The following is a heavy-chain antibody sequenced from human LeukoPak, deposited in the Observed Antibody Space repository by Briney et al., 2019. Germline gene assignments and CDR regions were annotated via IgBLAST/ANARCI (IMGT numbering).Heavy chain of an antibody. Sequence: GESLKISCKGSGYTFTNYWIGWVRQMSGKGLEWMGIIYPSLSETRYSPSFQGQVTISADKSINTAYLQWSSLKASDTAIYYCARLYTSSSGGDHWGQGTLVTVSS. D-gene: IGHD6-19*01. CDR3: ARLYTSSSGGDH. J-gene: IGHJ4*02. V-gene: IGHV5-51*01. CDR2: IYPSLSET. CDR1: GYTFTNYW.